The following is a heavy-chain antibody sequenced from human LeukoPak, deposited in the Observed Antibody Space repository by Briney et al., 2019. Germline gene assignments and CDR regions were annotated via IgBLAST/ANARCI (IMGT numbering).Heavy chain of an antibody. CDR2: LNNDGSTT. V-gene: IGHV3-74*01. CDR1: GLTFSHYW. J-gene: IGHJ3*02. CDR3: TFSSYGDHVGVDAFDI. D-gene: IGHD4-17*01. Sequence: GGSLRLSCEVSGLTFSHYWMHWVRQAPGKGLVWVSSLNNDGSTTNYADSVKGRFTISRDNAKSTLYLQMNSLSAEDTAMYYCTFSSYGDHVGVDAFDIWGQGTMVTVSS.